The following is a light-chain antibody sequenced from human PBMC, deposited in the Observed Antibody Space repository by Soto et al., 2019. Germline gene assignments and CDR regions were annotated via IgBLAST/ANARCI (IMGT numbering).Light chain of an antibody. CDR3: QQYSYYST. J-gene: IGKJ1*01. CDR1: QSISNW. Sequence: DIQMTQSPSTLSASVGDRVTITCRASQSISNWLVWYQQKPGEAPNLLIYKASTLESGVPSRFSGSGYGTEFALTISSLQPEDFATYYCQQYSYYSTFGQGTKVEVK. CDR2: KAS. V-gene: IGKV1-5*03.